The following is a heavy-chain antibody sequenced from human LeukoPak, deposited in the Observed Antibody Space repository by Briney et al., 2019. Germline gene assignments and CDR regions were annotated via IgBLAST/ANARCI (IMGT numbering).Heavy chain of an antibody. CDR1: GFTFSRYA. D-gene: IGHD2-21*02. CDR3: ARDGTCGGACKGAFDI. J-gene: IGHJ3*02. CDR2: LYSGGGT. V-gene: IGHV3-66*01. Sequence: GGSLRLSCAASGFTFSRYAMHWVRQAPGKGLEWVSVLYSGGGTYYADSLKGRFTISRDNSKNTLYLQMNSLRAEDTAVYYCARDGTCGGACKGAFDIWGQGTMVTVSS.